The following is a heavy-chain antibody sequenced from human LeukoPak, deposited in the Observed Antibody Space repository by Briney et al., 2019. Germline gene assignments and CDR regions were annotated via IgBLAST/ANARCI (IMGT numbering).Heavy chain of an antibody. V-gene: IGHV3-23*01. Sequence: GGSLRLSCEASGFALSFFAMSWLRQAPGEGLEWVSTINANSGTRSYAASVRGRFTISRDNSKNTLYLQLNTLRADDTAVYYCAKPISGGLAVTADWFAPWGQGTLVVVSS. J-gene: IGHJ5*01. CDR1: GFALSFFA. D-gene: IGHD6-19*01. CDR3: AKPISGGLAVTADWFAP. CDR2: INANSGTR.